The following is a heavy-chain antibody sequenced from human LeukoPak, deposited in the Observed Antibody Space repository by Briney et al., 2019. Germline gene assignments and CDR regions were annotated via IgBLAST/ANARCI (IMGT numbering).Heavy chain of an antibody. CDR3: ARDHYDYVWGTPRPIDY. CDR1: GFTFSSYA. Sequence: PGGSLRLSCAASGFTFSSYAMSWVRQAPGKGLEWVSAISGSGGSTYYADSVKGRFTISRDNSKNTLYLQMNSLRAEDTAVYYCARDHYDYVWGTPRPIDYWGQGTLVIVSS. J-gene: IGHJ4*02. CDR2: ISGSGGST. D-gene: IGHD3-16*01. V-gene: IGHV3-23*01.